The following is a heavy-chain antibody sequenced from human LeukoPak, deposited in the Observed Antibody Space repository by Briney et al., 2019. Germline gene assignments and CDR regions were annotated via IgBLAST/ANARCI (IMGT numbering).Heavy chain of an antibody. J-gene: IGHJ4*02. Sequence: GGSLRPSCAASGFTFSRYWMHWVRQVPGKGMVWVSRINSEATTTDYADSVKGRFTISRDNAKNTLYLQMNSLRAEDTAMYYCARDDGYGFDHWGQGALVTVSS. D-gene: IGHD2-21*02. V-gene: IGHV3-74*01. CDR3: ARDDGYGFDH. CDR1: GFTFSRYW. CDR2: INSEATTT.